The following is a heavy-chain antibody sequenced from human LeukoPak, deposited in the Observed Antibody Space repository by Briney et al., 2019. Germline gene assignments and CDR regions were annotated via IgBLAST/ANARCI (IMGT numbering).Heavy chain of an antibody. J-gene: IGHJ5*02. CDR2: IYTSGST. V-gene: IGHV4-4*07. CDR3: ARDYMADCSGGSCYSVANWFDP. D-gene: IGHD2-15*01. Sequence: PSETLSLTCTVSGGSISSYYWSWIRQPAGKGLEWIGRIYTSGSTNYNPSLKSRVTMSVDTSKNQFSLKLSSVTAADTAVYYCARDYMADCSGGSCYSVANWFDPWGQGTLVTVSS. CDR1: GGSISSYY.